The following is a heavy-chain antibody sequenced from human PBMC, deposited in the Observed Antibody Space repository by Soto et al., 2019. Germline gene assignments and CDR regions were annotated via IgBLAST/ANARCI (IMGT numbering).Heavy chain of an antibody. CDR3: ARTLFGWGIWFDP. Sequence: QVQLQESGPGLVKPSETLSLTCTVSGGSISSYYWSWIRQPPGKGLEWIGYIYYSGSNNYNPSLKSRVTISVDTSKNQFSLKLSSVTAADTAVYYCARTLFGWGIWFDPWGQGTLVTVSS. J-gene: IGHJ5*02. V-gene: IGHV4-59*01. CDR1: GGSISSYY. CDR2: IYYSGSN. D-gene: IGHD3-10*02.